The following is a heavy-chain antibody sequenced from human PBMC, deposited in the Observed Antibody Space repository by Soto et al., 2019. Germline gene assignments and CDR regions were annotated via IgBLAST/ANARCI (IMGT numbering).Heavy chain of an antibody. CDR3: ARGGNYLEY. CDR1: GYSFRNNW. J-gene: IGHJ4*02. V-gene: IGHV5-51*01. D-gene: IGHD6-25*01. CDR2: VYGGDSDR. Sequence: GESLKISCKGSGYSFRNNWITWVRQMPGEGLEWLGAVYGGDSDRRHNPTFQGQITMSVDKSSNTAYLQWSRLNASDTAMYYCARGGNYLEYWGQGVLVTVSS.